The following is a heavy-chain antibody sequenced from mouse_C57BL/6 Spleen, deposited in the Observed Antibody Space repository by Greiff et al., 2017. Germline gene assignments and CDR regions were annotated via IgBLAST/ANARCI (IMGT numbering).Heavy chain of an antibody. J-gene: IGHJ1*03. Sequence: EVQLQQSGPELVKPGASVKISCKASGYSFTGYYMNWVKQSPEKSLEWIGEINPSTGGTTYNQKFKAKATLTVDKSSSTAYMQLKSLTSEDSAVYYCARSIYHSVVAKDWYFDVWGTGTTVTVSS. V-gene: IGHV1-42*01. D-gene: IGHD1-1*01. CDR1: GYSFTGYY. CDR2: INPSTGGT. CDR3: ARSIYHSVVAKDWYFDV.